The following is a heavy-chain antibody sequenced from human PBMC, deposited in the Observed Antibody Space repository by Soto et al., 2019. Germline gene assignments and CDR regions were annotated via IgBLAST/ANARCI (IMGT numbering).Heavy chain of an antibody. D-gene: IGHD5-18*01. CDR3: AKSYTAMVTNGMDV. J-gene: IGHJ6*02. CDR1: GFTFSSYA. Sequence: SLRLSCAASGFTFSSYAMSWVRQAPGKGLEWVSAISGSGGSTYYADSVKGRFTISRDNSKNTLYLQMNSLRAEDTAVYYCAKSYTAMVTNGMDVWGQGTTVTVSS. CDR2: ISGSGGST. V-gene: IGHV3-23*01.